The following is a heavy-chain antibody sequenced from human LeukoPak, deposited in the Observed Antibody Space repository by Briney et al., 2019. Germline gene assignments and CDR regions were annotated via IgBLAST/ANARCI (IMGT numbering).Heavy chain of an antibody. CDR3: ARGDFWSGYYSDN. Sequence: SETLSLTCSVSGASFSTNYWSWIRQPPGRGLEWIGYVFDSGSTNYNPSLKSRVTISVDTSTKQFSLRLSSVTAADTAVYYCARGDFWSGYYSDNWGQGTLVTVSS. D-gene: IGHD3-3*01. J-gene: IGHJ4*02. V-gene: IGHV4-59*01. CDR1: GASFSTNY. CDR2: VFDSGST.